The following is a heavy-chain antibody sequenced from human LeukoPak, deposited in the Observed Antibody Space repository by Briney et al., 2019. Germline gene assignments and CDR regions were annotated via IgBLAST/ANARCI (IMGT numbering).Heavy chain of an antibody. Sequence: SGTLSLTCAVSGGSISSSNWWSWVRQPPGKGLEWIGEIYHSGSTNYNPSLKSRVTISVDKSKNQFSLKLSSVTAADTAVYYCARYSSGWYPDAFDIWGQGTMVTVSS. J-gene: IGHJ3*02. CDR1: GGSISSSNW. CDR3: ARYSSGWYPDAFDI. V-gene: IGHV4-4*02. CDR2: IYHSGST. D-gene: IGHD6-19*01.